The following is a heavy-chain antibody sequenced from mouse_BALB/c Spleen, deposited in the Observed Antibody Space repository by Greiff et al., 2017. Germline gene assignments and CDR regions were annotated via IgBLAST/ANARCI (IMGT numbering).Heavy chain of an antibody. CDR3: AREGYGSYVDAMDY. D-gene: IGHD2-10*02. J-gene: IGHJ4*01. CDR1: GFTFTDYA. CDR2: ISTYYGDA. V-gene: IGHV1S137*01. Sequence: QVQLQHSGAELVRPGVSVKISCKGSGFTFTDYAMHWVKQSHAKSLEWIGVISTYYGDASYNQKFKGKATMTADKSSSTAYMELARLTSEDSAIYYCAREGYGSYVDAMDYWGQGTSVTVSS.